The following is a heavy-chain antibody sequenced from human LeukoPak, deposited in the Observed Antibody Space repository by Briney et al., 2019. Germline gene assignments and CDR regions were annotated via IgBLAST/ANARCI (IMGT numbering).Heavy chain of an antibody. D-gene: IGHD6-13*01. CDR1: GYTFTSYD. V-gene: IGHV1-2*02. CDR3: ARVSSWYVGSGFDP. CDR2: MNPNSGGT. Sequence: GASVKVSCKASGYTFTSYDINWVRQATGQGLEWMGWMNPNSGGTNYAQKFQGRVTMTRDTSISTAYMELSRLRSDDTAVYYCARVSSWYVGSGFDPWGQGTLVTVSS. J-gene: IGHJ5*02.